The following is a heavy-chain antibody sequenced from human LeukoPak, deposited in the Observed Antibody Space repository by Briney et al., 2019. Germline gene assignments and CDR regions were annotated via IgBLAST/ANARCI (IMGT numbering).Heavy chain of an antibody. Sequence: GGSLRLSCAASGFTFSSYSMNWVRQAPGKGLEWVSYISSSSSTIYYADSVKGRFTISRDNAKNSLYLQMNSLRAEDTAVYYCARDSGDGYKDFDYWAREPWSPSPQ. D-gene: IGHD5-24*01. V-gene: IGHV3-48*01. CDR2: ISSSSSTI. CDR1: GFTFSSYS. J-gene: IGHJ4*02. CDR3: ARDSGDGYKDFDY.